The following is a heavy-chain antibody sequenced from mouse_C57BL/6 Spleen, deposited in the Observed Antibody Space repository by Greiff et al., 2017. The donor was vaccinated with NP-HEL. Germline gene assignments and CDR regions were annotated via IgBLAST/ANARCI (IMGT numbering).Heavy chain of an antibody. Sequence: EVQGVESGGGLVKPGGSLKLSCAASGFTFSSYAMSWVRQTPEKRLEWVATISDGGSYTYYPDNVKGRFTISRDNAKNNLYLQMSHLKSEDTAMYYCARCDVGAWFAYWGQGTLVTVSA. CDR3: ARCDVGAWFAY. CDR1: GFTFSSYA. V-gene: IGHV5-4*01. J-gene: IGHJ3*01. D-gene: IGHD2-3*01. CDR2: ISDGGSYT.